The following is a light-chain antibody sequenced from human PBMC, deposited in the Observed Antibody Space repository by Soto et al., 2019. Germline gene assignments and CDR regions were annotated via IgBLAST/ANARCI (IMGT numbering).Light chain of an antibody. Sequence: QSVLTQSPSASASLGASVKLTCTLSRGHSNYGITWHQQQPGKGPRYLMKLTSDGSHSKGDGFPDRFSGSSSGAERYLSISSHQSEDDAVYYCQTLGTGNWVFGGGTKLTVL. V-gene: IGLV4-69*01. J-gene: IGLJ3*02. CDR2: LTSDGSH. CDR3: QTLGTGNWV. CDR1: RGHSNYG.